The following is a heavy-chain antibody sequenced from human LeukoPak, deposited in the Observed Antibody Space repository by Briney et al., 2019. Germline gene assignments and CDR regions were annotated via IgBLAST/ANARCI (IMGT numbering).Heavy chain of an antibody. CDR1: GYTFTGYY. CDR3: ARVDGDYDGNYYYYYGMDV. J-gene: IGHJ6*02. D-gene: IGHD4-23*01. V-gene: IGHV1-2*02. Sequence: ASVKVSCKASGYTFTGYYMHWVRQAPGQGLEWMGWINPNSGGTNYAQKFQGRVTMTRDTSISTAHMELSRLRSDDTAVYYCARVDGDYDGNYYYYYGMDVWGQGTTVTVSS. CDR2: INPNSGGT.